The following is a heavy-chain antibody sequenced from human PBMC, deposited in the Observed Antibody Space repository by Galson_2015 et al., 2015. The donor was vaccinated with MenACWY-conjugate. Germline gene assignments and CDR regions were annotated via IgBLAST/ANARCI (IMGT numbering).Heavy chain of an antibody. CDR2: IKQDGSEK. D-gene: IGHD6-6*01. Sequence: SLRLSCAASGFTFSSYWMSWVRQAPGKGLEWVANIKQDGSEKYYVDSVKGRFTISRDNAKNSLYLQMNSLRAEDTAVYYCARDSIEYSSSRYGMDVWGQGTTVTVSS. CDR1: GFTFSSYW. CDR3: ARDSIEYSSSRYGMDV. V-gene: IGHV3-7*03. J-gene: IGHJ6*02.